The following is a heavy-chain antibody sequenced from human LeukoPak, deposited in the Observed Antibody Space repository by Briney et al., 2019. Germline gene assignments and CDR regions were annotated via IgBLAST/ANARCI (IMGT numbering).Heavy chain of an antibody. V-gene: IGHV3-23*01. Sequence: PGGSLRLSCAASGFTFSSYAMSWVRQAPGKGLEWVSAISGSGGSTYYADSVKGRFTISRDNAKNTLFLEMDSLRAEDTAIYYCARETGYCHSITCHNPLDYWGQGTQVTVSS. CDR3: ARETGYCHSITCHNPLDY. J-gene: IGHJ4*02. CDR1: GFTFSSYA. CDR2: ISGSGGST. D-gene: IGHD2-2*02.